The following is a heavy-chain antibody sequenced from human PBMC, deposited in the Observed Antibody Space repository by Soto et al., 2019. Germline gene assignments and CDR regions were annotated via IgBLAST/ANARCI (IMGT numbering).Heavy chain of an antibody. D-gene: IGHD2-15*01. V-gene: IGHV1-18*01. CDR2: ISAYNGNT. Sequence: QVQLVQSGAEVKKPGASVKVSCKASGYTFTSYGISWVRQAPGQGLEWMGWISAYNGNTNYAQKLQGRVTMTTDTATSTAYMELWSLRSDYTAVYYCARASVVAATPIWFDPWGQGTVVTVSS. CDR3: ARASVVAATPIWFDP. J-gene: IGHJ5*02. CDR1: GYTFTSYG.